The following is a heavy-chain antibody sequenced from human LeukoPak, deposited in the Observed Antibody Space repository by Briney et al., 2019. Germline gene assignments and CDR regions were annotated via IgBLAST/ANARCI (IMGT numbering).Heavy chain of an antibody. D-gene: IGHD1-26*01. Sequence: GASVKVSCKASGYTFTSYDINWVRQATGQGLEWMGWMNPNSGNTGYAEKFKGRVTMTRNTSISTAYMELSSLRSEDTAVYYCARGKTSGSYYGYFQHWGQGTLVTVSS. CDR3: ARGKTSGSYYGYFQH. V-gene: IGHV1-8*01. CDR2: MNPNSGNT. CDR1: GYTFTSYD. J-gene: IGHJ1*01.